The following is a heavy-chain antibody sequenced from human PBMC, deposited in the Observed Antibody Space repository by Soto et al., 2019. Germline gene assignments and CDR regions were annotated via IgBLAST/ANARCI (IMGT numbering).Heavy chain of an antibody. CDR2: ISAYSGNT. CDR3: ARDQTVLDY. J-gene: IGHJ4*02. CDR1: GYTFTSYA. D-gene: IGHD4-17*01. V-gene: IGHV1-18*04. Sequence: ASVKVSCKASGYTFTSYAFNWVRQAPGQGLEWMGWISAYSGNTNYAQKFQGGVTMTTDTSTSTAYMELRSLRSDDTAVYYCARDQTVLDYWGQGTLVTVSS.